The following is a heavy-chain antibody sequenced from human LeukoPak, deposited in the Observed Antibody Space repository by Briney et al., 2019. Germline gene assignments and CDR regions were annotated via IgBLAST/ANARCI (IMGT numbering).Heavy chain of an antibody. CDR2: IYTSGST. J-gene: IGHJ4*02. Sequence: SETLSLTCTVSGGSIISGSYYWSWIRQPAGKGLEWIGRIYTSGSTSYNPSLQSRVTISVDTSKNQFSLKLSSVTAADTAVYYCARGGYSYGYFDYWGQGTLVTVSS. D-gene: IGHD5-18*01. CDR1: GGSIISGSYY. CDR3: ARGGYSYGYFDY. V-gene: IGHV4-61*02.